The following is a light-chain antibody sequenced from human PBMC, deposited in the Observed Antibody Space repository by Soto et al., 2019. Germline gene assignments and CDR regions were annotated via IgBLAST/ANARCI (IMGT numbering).Light chain of an antibody. J-gene: IGKJ1*01. Sequence: EIVLTQSPGTLSLSPGERVTLSCRASQSVSSSYLAWYQQKPGQAPRLLFFGASNRATGIPDRFSGSGSGTDFTLTISRLETEYLAVYFCQQYGSSPWTFGQGTKVEIK. CDR3: QQYGSSPWT. V-gene: IGKV3-20*01. CDR1: QSVSSSY. CDR2: GAS.